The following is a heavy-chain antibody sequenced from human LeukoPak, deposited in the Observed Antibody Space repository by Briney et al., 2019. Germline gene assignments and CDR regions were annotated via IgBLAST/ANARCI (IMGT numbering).Heavy chain of an antibody. CDR1: GGSICSYY. CDR2: IYYSGST. V-gene: IGHV4-59*01. D-gene: IGHD2-15*01. J-gene: IGHJ1*01. Sequence: SETLSLTCTVSGGSICSYYWSWIRQPPGKGLEWIGYIYYSGSTNYNPSLRSRVTISVDTSKNQFSLKLSSVTAADTAVYYCARVLGYCSGGGCSEYFQHWGQGTLVTVSS. CDR3: ARVLGYCSGGGCSEYFQH.